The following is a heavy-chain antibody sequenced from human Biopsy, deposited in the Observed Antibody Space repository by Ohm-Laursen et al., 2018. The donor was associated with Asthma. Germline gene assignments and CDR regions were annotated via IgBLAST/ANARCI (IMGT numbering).Heavy chain of an antibody. D-gene: IGHD3-10*01. CDR3: ARAVDYSHYYGIDV. J-gene: IGHJ6*02. CDR1: GYTFNSAG. CDR2: ISVYNGNT. Sequence: ASVKVSCQTSGYTFNSAGITWVRQAPGQGLEWMGWISVYNGNTKVAQKLQDRVTMITDTSTSTAYMELRSLRFDDTAVYFCARAVDYSHYYGIDVWGQGTTVTVS. V-gene: IGHV1-18*01.